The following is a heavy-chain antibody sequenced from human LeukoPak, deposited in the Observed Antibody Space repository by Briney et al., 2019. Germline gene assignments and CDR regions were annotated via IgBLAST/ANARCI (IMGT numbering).Heavy chain of an antibody. Sequence: ASVKVSCKASGYTFTSYDINWVRQATGQGLEWMRWMNPNSGNTGYAQKFQGRVTMTRNTSISTAYMELSSLRSEDTAVYYCARAPIITGTTPPGYWGQGTLVTVSS. CDR2: MNPNSGNT. V-gene: IGHV1-8*01. J-gene: IGHJ4*02. CDR3: ARAPIITGTTPPGY. CDR1: GYTFTSYD. D-gene: IGHD1-7*01.